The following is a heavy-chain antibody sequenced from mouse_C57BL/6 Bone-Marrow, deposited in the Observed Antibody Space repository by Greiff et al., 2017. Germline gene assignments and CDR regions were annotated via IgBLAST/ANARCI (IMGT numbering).Heavy chain of an antibody. J-gene: IGHJ2*01. CDR1: GFNIKDDY. CDR2: IDPENGDT. D-gene: IGHD1-1*01. V-gene: IGHV14-4*01. CDR3: TTCTTDYFDY. Sequence: VQLKQSGAELVRPGASVKLSCTASGFNIKDDYMHWVKQRPEQGLEWIGWIDPENGDTEYASKFQGKATITADTSSNAAYLQLSSLTSEDTAVYYCTTCTTDYFDYWGQGTTLTVSS.